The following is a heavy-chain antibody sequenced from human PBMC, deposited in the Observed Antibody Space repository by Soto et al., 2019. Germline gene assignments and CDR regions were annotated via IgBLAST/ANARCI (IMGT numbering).Heavy chain of an antibody. Sequence: QVQLQQWGAGLLRPSETLSLTCGVYGGSFSGYYWSWIRQSPGMGLEWIGEIKHSGSTNYNPSLKSRVTISIDTSKIQFSLNLESVTAADTAVYYCAGGGSSVWNSDAFDIWGPGTMVTVSS. D-gene: IGHD1-7*01. CDR2: IKHSGST. J-gene: IGHJ3*02. CDR1: GGSFSGYY. V-gene: IGHV4-34*02. CDR3: AGGGSSVWNSDAFDI.